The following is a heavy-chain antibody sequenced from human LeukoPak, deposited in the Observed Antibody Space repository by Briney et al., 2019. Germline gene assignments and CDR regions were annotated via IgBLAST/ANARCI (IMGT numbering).Heavy chain of an antibody. J-gene: IGHJ4*02. CDR1: GFTFSSYS. CDR3: ARGSQQLVEDY. CDR2: ISSSSYI. V-gene: IGHV3-21*01. Sequence: GGSLRLSCAASGFTFSSYSMNWVRQAPGKGLEWVSSISSSSYIYYADSVKGRFTISRDNAKNSLYLQMNSLRAEDTAVYYCARGSQQLVEDYWGQGTLVTVSS. D-gene: IGHD6-13*01.